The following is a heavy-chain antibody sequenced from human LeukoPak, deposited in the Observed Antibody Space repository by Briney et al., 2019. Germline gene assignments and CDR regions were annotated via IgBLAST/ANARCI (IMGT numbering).Heavy chain of an antibody. V-gene: IGHV1-18*01. D-gene: IGHD2-2*01. CDR3: ARTCPLLYCSSSSFDP. Sequence: GASVKVSCKTSGYTFTSFGITWVRQAPGQGLEWMGWISAYNGDTKSAPKFQGRVTMTTDTPTTTAYMDLRSLRSDDTAVYYCARTCPLLYCSSSSFDPWGRGTLVTVSS. J-gene: IGHJ5*02. CDR1: GYTFTSFG. CDR2: ISAYNGDT.